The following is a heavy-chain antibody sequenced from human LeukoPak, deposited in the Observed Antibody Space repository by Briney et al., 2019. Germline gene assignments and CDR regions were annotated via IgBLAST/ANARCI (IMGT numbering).Heavy chain of an antibody. CDR3: TARYFDWLFQDY. Sequence: GGSLRLSCAASGFTFSNAWVSWVRQAPGKGLEWVGRIKSKTDGGTTDYAAPVKGRFTISRDDSKNTLYLQMNSLKTEDTAVYYCTARYFDWLFQDYWGQGTLVTVSS. V-gene: IGHV3-15*01. J-gene: IGHJ4*02. D-gene: IGHD3-9*01. CDR2: IKSKTDGGTT. CDR1: GFTFSNAW.